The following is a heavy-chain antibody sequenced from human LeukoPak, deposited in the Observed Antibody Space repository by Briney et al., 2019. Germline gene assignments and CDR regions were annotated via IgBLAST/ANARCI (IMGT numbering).Heavy chain of an antibody. V-gene: IGHV4-59*08. Sequence: SETPSLTCTVSGGSISSYYWSWIRQPPGKGLKWIGYIYYSGSTNYNPSLKSRVTISVDTSKNQFSLKLSSVTAADTAVYYCARHLRGYSSSWPFDYWGQGTLVTVSS. J-gene: IGHJ4*02. CDR1: GGSISSYY. D-gene: IGHD6-13*01. CDR2: IYYSGST. CDR3: ARHLRGYSSSWPFDY.